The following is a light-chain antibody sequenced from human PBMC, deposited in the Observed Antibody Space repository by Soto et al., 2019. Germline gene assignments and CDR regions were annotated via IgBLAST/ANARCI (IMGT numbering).Light chain of an antibody. CDR2: GAS. V-gene: IGKV3-15*01. CDR1: QSVRTH. J-gene: IGKJ2*01. Sequence: EIMMTLSPAALCVSAGESATLSCRASQSVRTHLAWYQQKPGQAPRLLTHGASTRATGIPDRFRGSGSGTEFTLTISSLQSEDFAVYYCQQYSNWPPYTFGQGTKVDIK. CDR3: QQYSNWPPYT.